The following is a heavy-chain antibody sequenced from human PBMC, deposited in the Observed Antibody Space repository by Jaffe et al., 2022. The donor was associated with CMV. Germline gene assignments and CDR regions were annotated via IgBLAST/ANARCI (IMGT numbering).Heavy chain of an antibody. V-gene: IGHV3-74*03. J-gene: IGHJ6*02. CDR3: VRDGNSFYGMDV. Sequence: EVQVVESGGGLVQPGGSLRLSCAASGFTFSACWMHWVRQVPGKGLVWVSRINSDGSDTLYADSVKGRFTISRDNAKSTLYLQMNSLRAEDTAVYYCVRDGNSFYGMDVWGQGTTVTVSS. CDR1: GFTFSACW. D-gene: IGHD5-18*01. CDR2: INSDGSDT.